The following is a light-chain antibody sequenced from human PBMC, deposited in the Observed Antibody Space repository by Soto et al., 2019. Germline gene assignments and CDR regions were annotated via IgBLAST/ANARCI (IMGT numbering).Light chain of an antibody. Sequence: ETTLTQSPDTLSSSPGEGATLSCRASQIIGSAYLAWYQQKPGQAPRLLIFGASTRATGTPHRFSGSGSGTDFTLTISALESEDVGVYNCQHYGRSPSFGRGTKVEIK. CDR3: QHYGRSPS. CDR2: GAS. V-gene: IGKV3-20*01. J-gene: IGKJ1*01. CDR1: QIIGSAY.